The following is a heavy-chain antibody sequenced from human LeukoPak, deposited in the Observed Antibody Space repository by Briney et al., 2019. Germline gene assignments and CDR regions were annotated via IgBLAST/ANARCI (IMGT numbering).Heavy chain of an antibody. Sequence: PGGSLRLSCAASGFTFSNYEMNWVRQAPGKGLEWVSYISLSGTTIYYADSVKGRFTISRDNAKNSLSLQMSSLRVEDTAVYYCARGGGNFDYCGQGTLVTVSS. CDR1: GFTFSNYE. V-gene: IGHV3-48*03. CDR3: ARGGGNFDY. D-gene: IGHD2-15*01. J-gene: IGHJ4*02. CDR2: ISLSGTTI.